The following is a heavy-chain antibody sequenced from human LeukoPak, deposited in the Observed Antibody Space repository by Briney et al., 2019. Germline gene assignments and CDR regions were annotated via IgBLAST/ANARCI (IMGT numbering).Heavy chain of an antibody. CDR1: GGSISSSTYY. Sequence: SETLSLTCTVSGGSISSSTYYWGWIRQPPGEGLEWIGSVYYSGSTYYNPSLKSRVTISVDTSKNQFSLKLSSVTAADTAVYYCARRRGYSSSTYYFDYWGQGALVTVSS. CDR3: ARRRGYSSSTYYFDY. CDR2: VYYSGST. J-gene: IGHJ4*02. V-gene: IGHV4-39*01. D-gene: IGHD6-6*01.